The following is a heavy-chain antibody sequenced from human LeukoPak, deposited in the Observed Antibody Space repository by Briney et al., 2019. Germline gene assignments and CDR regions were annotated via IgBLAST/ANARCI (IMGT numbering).Heavy chain of an antibody. Sequence: PGGSLRLSCATSGFTFRIFWMHWVRQVPGKGLVWVSRINSDGSSTSYADSVKGRFTISRDNAKNSLYLQMNSLRAEDTALYYCAKAQDRGYSYGRPFDYWGQGTLVTVSS. D-gene: IGHD5-18*01. CDR1: GFTFRIFW. J-gene: IGHJ4*02. CDR2: INSDGSST. CDR3: AKAQDRGYSYGRPFDY. V-gene: IGHV3-74*01.